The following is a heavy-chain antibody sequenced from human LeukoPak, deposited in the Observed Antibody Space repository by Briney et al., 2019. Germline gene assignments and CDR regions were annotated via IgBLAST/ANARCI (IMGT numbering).Heavy chain of an antibody. D-gene: IGHD1-26*01. CDR1: GFTLSSYS. CDR2: ISYHGSNR. J-gene: IGHJ6*02. CDR3: ASTDIVGATSPSYDYYGMDV. Sequence: PGRSLSLPCAASGFTLSSYSMHWVGQAPGKGLEWVAVISYHGSNRYYADSVKRRFTIYRDNSKNTLYLQMNSLRAEDTAVYYCASTDIVGATSPSYDYYGMDVWGQGTTVTVSS. V-gene: IGHV3-30-3*01.